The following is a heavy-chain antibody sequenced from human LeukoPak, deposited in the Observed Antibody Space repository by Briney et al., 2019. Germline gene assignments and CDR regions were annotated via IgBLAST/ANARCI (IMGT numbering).Heavy chain of an antibody. D-gene: IGHD2-15*01. J-gene: IGHJ5*02. V-gene: IGHV3-30*03. CDR1: GFTLNNYA. CDR2: ISYDGSNK. CDR3: ARDQIGYCSGGTCRNWFDP. Sequence: HAGGSLRLSCAASGFTLNNYAIHWVRQAPGKGLEWVAVISYDGSNKYYADSVKGRFTISRDNSKNTLYLQMDSLRADDTAVYYCARDQIGYCSGGTCRNWFDPWGQGTLVTVSS.